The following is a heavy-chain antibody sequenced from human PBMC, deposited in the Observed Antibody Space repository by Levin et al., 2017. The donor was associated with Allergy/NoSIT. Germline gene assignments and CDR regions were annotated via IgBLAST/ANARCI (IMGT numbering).Heavy chain of an antibody. J-gene: IGHJ4*02. CDR1: GLRFSSDA. CDR3: ARGKGGLPGAFDD. CDR2: FSGRKGST. D-gene: IGHD2-8*02. Sequence: GGSLRLSCAASGLRFSSDAMNWVRQAPGKGLEWVSSFSGRKGSTNYADSVKGRFTISRDNSKNTLYLQMDSLRVEDTAVYFCARGKGGLPGAFDDWGQGTLVTVSS. V-gene: IGHV3-23*01.